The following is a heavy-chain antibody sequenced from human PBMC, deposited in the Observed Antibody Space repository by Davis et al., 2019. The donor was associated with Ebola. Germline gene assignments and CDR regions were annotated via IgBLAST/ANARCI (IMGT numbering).Heavy chain of an antibody. CDR3: ARFGSYGYFYYGLDF. Sequence: SETLSLTCTVSGGSISSYYWSWIRQPPGKGLEWLGYIYYSGRTNYNPSLKSRVIISVDTSKNQFSLKLSSVTAADTAVYYCARFGSYGYFYYGLDFWGQGTTVTVSS. CDR2: IYYSGRT. V-gene: IGHV4-59*01. CDR1: GGSISSYY. D-gene: IGHD3-16*01. J-gene: IGHJ6*02.